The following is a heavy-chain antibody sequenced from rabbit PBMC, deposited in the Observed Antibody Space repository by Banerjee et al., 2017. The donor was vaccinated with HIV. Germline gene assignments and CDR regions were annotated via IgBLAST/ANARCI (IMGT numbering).Heavy chain of an antibody. CDR1: GFTISDYYM. CDR3: ARAGAIYYTGAFDP. V-gene: IGHV1S45*01. J-gene: IGHJ2*01. D-gene: IGHD8-1*01. CDR2: IDAGVSGNT. Sequence: QEQLKESGGGLVQPGGSLTLSCKASGFTISDYYMSWVRQAPGKGLEWIACIDAGVSGNTYYASWAKGRFTISKTSSTTVTLQMTSLTAADTATYFCARAGAIYYTGAFDPRGPGTLVTVS.